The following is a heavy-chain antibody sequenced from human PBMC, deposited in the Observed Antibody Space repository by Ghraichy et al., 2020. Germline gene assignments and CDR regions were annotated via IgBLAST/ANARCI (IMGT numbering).Heavy chain of an antibody. V-gene: IGHV4-39*07. CDR3: AWNMTTVITPLYFDY. CDR1: GGSISSSSYY. D-gene: IGHD4-11*01. Sequence: SETLSLTCTVSGGSISSSSYYWGWIRQPPGKGLEWIGSIYYSGSTYYNPSLKSRVTISVDTSTNQFSLKVRSVTAADTAVYYCAWNMTTVITPLYFDYWGQGTLVTVSS. J-gene: IGHJ4*02. CDR2: IYYSGST.